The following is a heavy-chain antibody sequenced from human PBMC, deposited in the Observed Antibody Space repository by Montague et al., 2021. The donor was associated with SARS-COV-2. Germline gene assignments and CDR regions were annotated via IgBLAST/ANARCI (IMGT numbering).Heavy chain of an antibody. D-gene: IGHD3-10*01. CDR2: IYYSGST. J-gene: IGHJ4*02. CDR1: GGSITSYY. CDR3: ARGDGHYYGSGTYPYY. V-gene: IGHV4-59*01. Sequence: ETLSLACTVSGGSITSYYWSWIRQPPGKGLEYIGYIYYSGSTNYNPSLKSRVTMSVDTSKNQFSLKLSSVTAADTAVYYCARGDGHYYGSGTYPYYWGQGTLVTVSS.